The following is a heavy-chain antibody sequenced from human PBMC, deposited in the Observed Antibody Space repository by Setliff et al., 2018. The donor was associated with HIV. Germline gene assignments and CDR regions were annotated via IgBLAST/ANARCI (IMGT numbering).Heavy chain of an antibody. Sequence: GGSLRLSCAASGFTFSSYAMSWVRQAPGKGLEWVSVISGSGDSTFYADSLKGRFTISRDNSKNTLYLQMNSLRAEDTAVYYCAKTLPTLYPPHDYYFAMDVWGQGTTVTVSS. CDR3: AKTLPTLYPPHDYYFAMDV. V-gene: IGHV3-23*01. CDR1: GFTFSSYA. CDR2: ISGSGDST. J-gene: IGHJ6*02. D-gene: IGHD2-15*01.